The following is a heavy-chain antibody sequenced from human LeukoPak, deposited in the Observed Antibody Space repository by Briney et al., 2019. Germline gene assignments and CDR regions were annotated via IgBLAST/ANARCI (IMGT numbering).Heavy chain of an antibody. CDR2: IYTSGSS. V-gene: IGHV4-4*07. CDR1: GGSFSSDY. CDR3: ARDRFSGSFSGFDY. Sequence: KASETLSLKCTVSGGSFSSDYWRWVRQPAGQGMEWVGRIYTSGSSNYNPSLKSRATMSVDTSKNQISLKLTSVTAADTAVYYCARDRFSGSFSGFDYWGQGALVTVSS. D-gene: IGHD1-26*01. J-gene: IGHJ4*02.